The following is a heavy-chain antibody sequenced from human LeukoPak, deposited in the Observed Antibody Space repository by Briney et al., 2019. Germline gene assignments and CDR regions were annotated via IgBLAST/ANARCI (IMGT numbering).Heavy chain of an antibody. CDR3: AGAIVGAVTAFDI. CDR2: IYPGDSET. CDR1: GYSFTSYW. D-gene: IGHD1-26*01. V-gene: IGHV5-51*01. Sequence: GESLKISCKGSGYSFTSYWIGWVRQMPGKGLEWMGIIYPGDSETRYSPSFQGQVTISADKSISTAYLQWSSLKASDTAMYYCAGAIVGAVTAFDIWGQGTMVTVSS. J-gene: IGHJ3*02.